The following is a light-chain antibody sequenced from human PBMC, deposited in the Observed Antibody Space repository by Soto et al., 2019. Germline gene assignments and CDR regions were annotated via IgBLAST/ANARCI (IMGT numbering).Light chain of an antibody. Sequence: EIVLTQSPGTLSLSPGERATLSCRASQSVNSNYLAWYQQKPGQAPRLLIYGASSRASGIPDRFSGSGSGTDFTLTISRLEPEDVAVDYCQQYGRSPWTFGQGTKVEIK. J-gene: IGKJ1*01. CDR1: QSVNSNY. V-gene: IGKV3-20*01. CDR2: GAS. CDR3: QQYGRSPWT.